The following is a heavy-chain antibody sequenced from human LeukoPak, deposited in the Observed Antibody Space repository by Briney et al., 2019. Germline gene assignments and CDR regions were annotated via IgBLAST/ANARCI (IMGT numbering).Heavy chain of an antibody. Sequence: SETLSLTCAVYGGSFSGYYWSWIRQPPGKGLEWIGEINHSGSTNYNPSLKSRVTISVDTSKNQFSLKLSSVTAADTAVYYCARLGCCSGGSCYSHSSWGQGTLVIVS. CDR1: GGSFSGYY. CDR3: ARLGCCSGGSCYSHSS. V-gene: IGHV4-34*01. J-gene: IGHJ5*02. D-gene: IGHD2-15*01. CDR2: INHSGST.